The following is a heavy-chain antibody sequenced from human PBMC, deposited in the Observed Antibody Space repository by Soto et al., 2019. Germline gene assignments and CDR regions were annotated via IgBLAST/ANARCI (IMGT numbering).Heavy chain of an antibody. CDR2: INHSGST. CDR1: GGSFSGYY. Sequence: PSETLSLTCAVYGGSFSGYYWSWIRQPPGKGLEWIGEINHSGSTNYNPSLKSRVTISVDTSKNQFSLKLSSVTAADTAVYYCARGSVCIGGSCYSFDYWGPGTLVTVSS. CDR3: ARGSVCIGGSCYSFDY. J-gene: IGHJ4*02. D-gene: IGHD2-15*01. V-gene: IGHV4-34*01.